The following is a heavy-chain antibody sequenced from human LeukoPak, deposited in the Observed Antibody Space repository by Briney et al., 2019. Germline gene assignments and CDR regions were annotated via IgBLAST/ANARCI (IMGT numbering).Heavy chain of an antibody. J-gene: IGHJ4*02. CDR1: GFTFSSYT. CDR3: AKDGYSSGWAFDY. D-gene: IGHD6-19*01. V-gene: IGHV3-23*01. CDR2: ISGSGGST. Sequence: GGSLRLSCAASGFTFSSYTMSWVRQAPGKGLEWVSAISGSGGSTYYADSVKGRFTISRDNSKNTLYLQMNSLRAEDTAVYYCAKDGYSSGWAFDYWGQGTLVTVSS.